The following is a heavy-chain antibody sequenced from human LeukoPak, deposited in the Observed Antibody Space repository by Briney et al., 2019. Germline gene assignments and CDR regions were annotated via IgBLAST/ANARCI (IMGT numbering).Heavy chain of an antibody. CDR1: GDSMSSGYY. V-gene: IGHV4-38-2*01. CDR3: ARPHYGNAALFGY. J-gene: IGHJ4*02. Sequence: SETLSLTCAVSGDSMSSGYYWGWIRQPPGKGLEWIGSIYHSGSTYYNPSLKSRVTISIDTSKNQFSLKLTSVTAADTAVYYCARPHYGNAALFGYWGQGTLVTVSS. CDR2: IYHSGST. D-gene: IGHD3-10*01.